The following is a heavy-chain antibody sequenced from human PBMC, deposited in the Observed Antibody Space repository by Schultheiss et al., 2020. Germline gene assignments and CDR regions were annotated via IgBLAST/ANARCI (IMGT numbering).Heavy chain of an antibody. CDR3: ARENYYDTPFDY. D-gene: IGHD3-22*01. CDR1: GGSINSGGYY. J-gene: IGHJ4*02. CDR2: FYYSGTT. V-gene: IGHV4-31*03. Sequence: SETLSLTCTVSGGSINSGGYYWSWIRQHPGKGLEWIGYFYYSGTTYYNPSLKSRVTISVDTSKNQFSLKLSSVTAADTAVYYCARENYYDTPFDYWGQGALVTVSS.